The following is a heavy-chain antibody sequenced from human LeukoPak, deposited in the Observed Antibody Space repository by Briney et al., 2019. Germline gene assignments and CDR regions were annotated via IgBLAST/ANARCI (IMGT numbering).Heavy chain of an antibody. CDR3: ARGFIKLDY. J-gene: IGHJ4*02. CDR1: GFTFSSYW. CDR2: INQDGSEK. V-gene: IGHV3-7*02. Sequence: GASLRLSCAASGFTFSSYWMSWVRQAPGKGLEWMANINQDGSEKYYVHSVKGRFTISRDNAKNPLYLQMNSLRAEDTAVYYCARGFIKLDYWGQGTLVTVSS. D-gene: IGHD1-1*01.